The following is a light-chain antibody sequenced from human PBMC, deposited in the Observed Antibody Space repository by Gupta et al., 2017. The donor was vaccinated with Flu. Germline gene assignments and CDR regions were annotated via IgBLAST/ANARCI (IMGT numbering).Light chain of an antibody. J-gene: IGKJ1*01. CDR2: GAS. CDR1: QSVSSSY. Sequence: IVLTQSPGTLSLSPGERATLSCRASQSVSSSYLAWYQQNPGHAPRLLIYGASSRATGLPDRFSGSGCGTDFTLTISRLEPEDFAVYYCQQDGSSPRTFGQGTKVEIK. CDR3: QQDGSSPRT. V-gene: IGKV3-20*01.